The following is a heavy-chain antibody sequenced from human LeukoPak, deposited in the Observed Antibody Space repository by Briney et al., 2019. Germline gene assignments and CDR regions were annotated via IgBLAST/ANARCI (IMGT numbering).Heavy chain of an antibody. CDR1: GYTFSLYG. V-gene: IGHV3-33*01. CDR2: VYYDGSKK. CDR3: ARDWNGMDV. J-gene: IGHJ6*02. D-gene: IGHD3-3*01. Sequence: PGRSLRLSCAASGYTFSLYGMHWVRQAPVKGLEWVASVYYDGSKKYYADSVEGRFTISRDQTKNTLYLQMNSLRVEDTAIYYCARDWNGMDVWGQGTTVIVSS.